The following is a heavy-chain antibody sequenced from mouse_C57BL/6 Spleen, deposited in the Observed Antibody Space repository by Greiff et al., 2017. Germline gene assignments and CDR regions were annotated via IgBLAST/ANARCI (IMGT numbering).Heavy chain of an antibody. V-gene: IGHV14-2*01. J-gene: IGHJ3*01. CDR3: ARSLAYYSNYHYDY. D-gene: IGHD2-5*01. Sequence: DVQLVESGAELVKPGASVTLSCTASGFNIKDYYMHWVKQRTEQGLEWIGRIDPEDGETKYAPKFQGNATITAATSSNTAYLQLSSLTAADTAVYYCARSLAYYSNYHYDYWGQGTLVTVSA. CDR2: IDPEDGET. CDR1: GFNIKDYY.